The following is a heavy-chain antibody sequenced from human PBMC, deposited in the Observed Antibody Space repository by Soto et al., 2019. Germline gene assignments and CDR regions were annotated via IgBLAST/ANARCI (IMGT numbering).Heavy chain of an antibody. Sequence: PSETLSLPCTVSGCSISNYFWTWIRQPPGKGLEWIGYIHYSGTTSFFPSYNPSLRSRVTISEDTSKNQFSLKLLSVTTADTAVYFCAAGEASSRNLAPYYLDFWGQGTLVTVSS. D-gene: IGHD6-13*01. CDR1: GCSISNYF. J-gene: IGHJ4*02. CDR2: IHYSGTT. V-gene: IGHV4-59*01. CDR3: AAGEASSRNLAPYYLDF.